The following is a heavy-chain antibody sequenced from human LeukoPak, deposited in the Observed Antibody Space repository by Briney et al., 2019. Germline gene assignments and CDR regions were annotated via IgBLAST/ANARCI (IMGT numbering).Heavy chain of an antibody. V-gene: IGHV1-2*02. Sequence: ASVKVSCKASGYTFTGHYMHWVRQAPGQGLEWMGWINPNSGGTNYAQKFQGRVTMTRDTSISTAYMELSRLRSDDTAVYYCARGQDDFWSGYFLFDPWGQGTLVTVSS. CDR1: GYTFTGHY. CDR2: INPNSGGT. CDR3: ARGQDDFWSGYFLFDP. J-gene: IGHJ5*02. D-gene: IGHD3-3*01.